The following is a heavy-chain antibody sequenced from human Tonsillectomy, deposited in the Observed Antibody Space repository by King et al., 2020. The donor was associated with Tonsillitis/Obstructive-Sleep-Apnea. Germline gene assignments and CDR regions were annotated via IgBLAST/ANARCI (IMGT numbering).Heavy chain of an antibody. V-gene: IGHV3-23*04. D-gene: IGHD2-21*02. CDR1: GFTFSSYA. CDR2: ISGSDGVT. Sequence: VQLVESGGGLVQPGGSLRLSCAASGFTFSSYAMTWVRQAPGKGLEWVSGISGSDGVTYYADSVKGRFTISRDNSKNTLYLQMNSLRAEDTAVYYCATGRDWGVDFYFDYWGQGTLVTVSS. CDR3: ATGRDWGVDFYFDY. J-gene: IGHJ4*02.